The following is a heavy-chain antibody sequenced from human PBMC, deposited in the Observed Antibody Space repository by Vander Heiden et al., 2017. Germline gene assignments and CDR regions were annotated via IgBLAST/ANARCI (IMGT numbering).Heavy chain of an antibody. D-gene: IGHD4-17*01. CDR3: ARVVYGGNLRAVDY. J-gene: IGHJ4*02. CDR2: INIDGSST. CDR1: GFTFSSCW. V-gene: IGHV3-74*01. Sequence: DVQLVESGGGVVQPGGSLRLSCAASGFTFSSCWMPWVRQAPGKGLVWVSRINIDGSSTNYADSVKGRFTISRDNAKNTLYLQMDSLRAEDTAVYYCARVVYGGNLRAVDYWGQGTLVTVSS.